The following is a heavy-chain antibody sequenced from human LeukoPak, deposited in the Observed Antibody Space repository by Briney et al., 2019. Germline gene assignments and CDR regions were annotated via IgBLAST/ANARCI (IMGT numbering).Heavy chain of an antibody. D-gene: IGHD1-1*01. CDR2: IYYVGSNI. J-gene: IGHJ4*02. V-gene: IGHV3-33*01. Sequence: GGSLRLSCAASEFTFTTYGMHWVRQAPGKGLEWVAFIYYVGSNIYYADYVKGRFTISRDIPKNTLYLQMDSLRAEDTAIYYCARDWKTNSFDYWGQGTLVTVSS. CDR3: ARDWKTNSFDY. CDR1: EFTFTTYG.